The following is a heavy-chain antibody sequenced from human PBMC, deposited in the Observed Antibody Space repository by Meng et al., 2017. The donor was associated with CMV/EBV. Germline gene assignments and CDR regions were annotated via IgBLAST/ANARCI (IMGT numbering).Heavy chain of an antibody. CDR1: GYSFTSYW. Sequence: GGSLRLSCKGSGYSFTSYWIGWVRQMPGKGLEWMGIIYPGDSDTRYSPSFQGQVTISADKSISTAYLQWSSLKASDTAMHYCARGLIAARRGLFDYWGQGTLVTVSS. J-gene: IGHJ4*02. CDR3: ARGLIAARRGLFDY. D-gene: IGHD6-6*01. CDR2: IYPGDSDT. V-gene: IGHV5-51*01.